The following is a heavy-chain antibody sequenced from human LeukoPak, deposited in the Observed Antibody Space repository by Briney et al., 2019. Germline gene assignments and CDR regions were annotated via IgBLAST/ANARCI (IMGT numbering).Heavy chain of an antibody. CDR1: GYTFTSYG. J-gene: IGHJ6*02. CDR3: AREGYYDSSAFTYYYYYGMDV. D-gene: IGHD3-22*01. V-gene: IGHV1-18*01. CDR2: ISAYNGNT. Sequence: ASVKVSCKASGYTFTSYGISWVRQAPGQGLEWMGWISAYNGNTNYAQKLQGRVTMTTDISTSTAYMELRSLRSDDTAVYYCAREGYYDSSAFTYYYYYGMDVWGQGTTVTVSS.